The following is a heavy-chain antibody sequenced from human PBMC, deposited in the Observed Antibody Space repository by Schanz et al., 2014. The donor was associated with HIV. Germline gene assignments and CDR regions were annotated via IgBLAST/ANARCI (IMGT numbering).Heavy chain of an antibody. CDR2: IWVDTTSK. Sequence: QEQLVESGGGVVQPGRSLRLSCVTSGFTYRNYGMHWVRQAPGKGLEWLAVIWVDTTSKFYSDSVRGRFTISRDNSKNTLYLQMNSLRAEDTAVYYCAKGLTIWLQPPFDYWGQGTLVTVSS. D-gene: IGHD5-12*01. CDR1: GFTYRNYG. V-gene: IGHV3-33*06. CDR3: AKGLTIWLQPPFDY. J-gene: IGHJ4*02.